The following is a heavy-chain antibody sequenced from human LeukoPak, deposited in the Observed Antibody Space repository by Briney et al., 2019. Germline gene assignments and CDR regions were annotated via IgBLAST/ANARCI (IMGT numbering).Heavy chain of an antibody. Sequence: ASVKVSCKASGYTFTGYYMHWVRQAPGQGREWMGWINPYIGGTNYAQKFQGRVTMTRDTSISTAYMELSRLRSDDTAVYSCARVAAAGTWWFDPWGQGTLVTVSS. J-gene: IGHJ5*02. CDR3: ARVAAAGTWWFDP. D-gene: IGHD6-13*01. V-gene: IGHV1-2*02. CDR2: INPYIGGT. CDR1: GYTFTGYY.